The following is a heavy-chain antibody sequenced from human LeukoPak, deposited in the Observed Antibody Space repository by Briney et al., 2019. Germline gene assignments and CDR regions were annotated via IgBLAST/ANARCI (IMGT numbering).Heavy chain of an antibody. CDR1: GFTFSSYS. CDR2: ISSSSSYI. CDR3: ASAGDYYDSSGYYYRSFDY. V-gene: IGHV3-21*01. Sequence: GGSLRLSCAVSGFTFSSYSMNWVRQAPGKGLEWVSSISSSSSYIYYADSVKGRFTISRDNAKNSLYLQMNSLRAEDTAVYYCASAGDYYDSSGYYYRSFDYWGQGTLVTVSS. J-gene: IGHJ4*02. D-gene: IGHD3-22*01.